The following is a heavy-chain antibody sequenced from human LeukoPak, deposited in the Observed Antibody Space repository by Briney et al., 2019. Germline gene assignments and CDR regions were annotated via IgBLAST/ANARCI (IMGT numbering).Heavy chain of an antibody. J-gene: IGHJ4*02. Sequence: GGSLRLSCAVSGFTFSNYWMHWVRRAPGKGLMWVSRINPDGSGATYADSVKGRFTISRDNSKNTLYLQMNSLRAEDTAVYYCAKNYYDSSGECVDWGQGTLVTVSS. V-gene: IGHV3-74*01. D-gene: IGHD3-22*01. CDR2: INPDGSGA. CDR1: GFTFSNYW. CDR3: AKNYYDSSGECVD.